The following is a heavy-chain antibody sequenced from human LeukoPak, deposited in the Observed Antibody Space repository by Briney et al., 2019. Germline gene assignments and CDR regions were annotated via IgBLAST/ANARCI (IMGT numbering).Heavy chain of an antibody. V-gene: IGHV1-2*02. CDR3: ARGGRTGLSFYYYYYMDV. Sequence: ASVKVSCKASGYTFTCYYMHWVRQAPGQGLEWMGWINPNSGGTNYAQKFQGRVTMTRDTSISTAYMELSRLRSDDTAVYYCARGGRTGLSFYYYYYMDVWGKGTTVTVSS. J-gene: IGHJ6*03. D-gene: IGHD3-16*01. CDR2: INPNSGGT. CDR1: GYTFTCYY.